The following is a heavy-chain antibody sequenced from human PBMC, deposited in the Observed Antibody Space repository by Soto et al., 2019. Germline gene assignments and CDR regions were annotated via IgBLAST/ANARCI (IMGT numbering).Heavy chain of an antibody. CDR1: GFTFSSYG. V-gene: IGHV3-30*18. J-gene: IGHJ4*02. D-gene: IGHD3-22*01. CDR3: TKTGYYDSSNTGYFDY. CDR2: ISYDGSNK. Sequence: GGSLRLSCAASGFTFSSYGMHWVRQAPGKGLEWGAVISYDGSNKYYADSVKGRFTISRDNSKNTLYLQMNSLRAEDTAVYSCTKTGYYDSSNTGYFDYCGQGTLVTVSS.